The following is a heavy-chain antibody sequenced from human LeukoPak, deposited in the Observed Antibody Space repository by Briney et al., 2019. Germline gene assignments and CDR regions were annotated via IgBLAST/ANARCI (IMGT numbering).Heavy chain of an antibody. CDR1: GGSISSYY. Sequence: PSETLSLTCTVSGGSISSYYWSWIRQPAGKGLEWIGRIYTSGSTNYNPSLKSRVTMSVDTSKNQFSLKLSSVTAADTAVYYCASTPIAVAGTVWFDPWGQGTLVTVSS. J-gene: IGHJ5*02. CDR3: ASTPIAVAGTVWFDP. D-gene: IGHD6-19*01. V-gene: IGHV4-4*07. CDR2: IYTSGST.